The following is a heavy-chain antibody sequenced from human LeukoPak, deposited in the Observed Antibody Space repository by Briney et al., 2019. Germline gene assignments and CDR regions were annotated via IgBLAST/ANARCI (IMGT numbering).Heavy chain of an antibody. CDR3: AHRPLGGSYNDY. J-gene: IGHJ4*02. D-gene: IGHD2-15*01. CDR2: ITASGTAM. CDR1: GFTFSSYS. V-gene: IGHV3-48*02. Sequence: GGSLRLSCAASGFTFSSYSMNWVRQAPGKGLEWVSHITASGTAMFYADSVKGRFTISRDNAKNSLYLQMNSLRDEDTAVYYCAHRPLGGSYNDYWGQGTPVTVSS.